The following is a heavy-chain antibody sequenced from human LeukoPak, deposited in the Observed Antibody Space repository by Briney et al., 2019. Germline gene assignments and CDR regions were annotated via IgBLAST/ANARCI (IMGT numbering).Heavy chain of an antibody. CDR2: ISGSGGST. J-gene: IGHJ4*02. D-gene: IGHD2-15*01. Sequence: GGSLRLSCAASGFTFSNYAMSWVRQAPGKGLEWVSGISGSGGSTYYADSVKGRFTISRDNSRNTLYLQMHRLRAEDTAVYYCARTYCSGGSCHFDYWGQGTLVTVSS. CDR1: GFTFSNYA. V-gene: IGHV3-23*01. CDR3: ARTYCSGGSCHFDY.